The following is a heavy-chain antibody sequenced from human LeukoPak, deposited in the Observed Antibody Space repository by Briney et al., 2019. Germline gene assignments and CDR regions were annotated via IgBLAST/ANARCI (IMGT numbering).Heavy chain of an antibody. Sequence: SHTLSLTFASSGDSVSINSYAWNWISQSPWKGLEWLGRTYYRSKWYNDYAVSVKSRITINPDTSKNQFSLQLNSVTPEDTAVYYCARAAAHTSNWFDPWGQGTLVTVSS. CDR3: ARAAAHTSNWFDP. V-gene: IGHV6-1*01. CDR2: TYYRSKWYN. J-gene: IGHJ5*02. CDR1: GDSVSINSYA. D-gene: IGHD6-6*01.